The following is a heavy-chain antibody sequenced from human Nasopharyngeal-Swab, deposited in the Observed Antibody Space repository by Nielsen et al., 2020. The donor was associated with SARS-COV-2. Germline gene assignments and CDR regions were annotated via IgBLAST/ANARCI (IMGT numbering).Heavy chain of an antibody. J-gene: IGHJ6*02. CDR2: IYPGDSDT. CDR1: GYSFTTYW. CDR3: ARQDRYGSGSYGMDV. V-gene: IGHV5-51*01. D-gene: IGHD3-10*01. Sequence: GESLKISCKASGYSFTTYWISWVRHMPGKGLEWMGIIYPGDSDTRYSPSFQGQVTISADKSISTAYLHWSSLKASDTAMYYCARQDRYGSGSYGMDVWGQGTTVTVSS.